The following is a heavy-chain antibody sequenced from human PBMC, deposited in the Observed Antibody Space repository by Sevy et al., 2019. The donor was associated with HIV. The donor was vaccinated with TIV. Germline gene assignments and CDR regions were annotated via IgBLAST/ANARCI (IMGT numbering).Heavy chain of an antibody. V-gene: IGHV3-21*01. D-gene: IGHD5-12*01. CDR1: GFTLNTFT. Sequence: GGSLRLSCAASGFTLNTFTMNWVRQRPEKGLEWVSSISSSSNYIFYAVSIEGRCTISRDNAKNALYLQMNNLRAEDTAVYYSVRDQKGQFSAYDGAGYYGMDVWGPGSTVTVSS. CDR2: ISSSSNYI. CDR3: VRDQKGQFSAYDGAGYYGMDV. J-gene: IGHJ6*02.